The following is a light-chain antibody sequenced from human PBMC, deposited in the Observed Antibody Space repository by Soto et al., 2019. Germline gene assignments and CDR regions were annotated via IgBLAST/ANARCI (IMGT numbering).Light chain of an antibody. CDR3: QQYDNWLRT. J-gene: IGKJ1*01. CDR2: GAS. Sequence: EIVMTQSPATLSVSPGERATLSCRASQDISTNLAWYQQKPGQAPRLLIYGASTRATGFPARFSGSGSGTEFTLTISSLQSEDFAVYYCQQYDNWLRTFGQGTKVEIK. V-gene: IGKV3-15*01. CDR1: QDISTN.